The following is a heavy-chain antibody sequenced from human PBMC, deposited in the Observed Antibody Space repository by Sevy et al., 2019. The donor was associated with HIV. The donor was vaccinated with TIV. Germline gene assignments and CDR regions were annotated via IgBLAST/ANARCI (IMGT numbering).Heavy chain of an antibody. Sequence: GGSLRLSCAASGFSLSDHAVSWVRQTPGKGLEWLAVISYNGRNQYYVDSVKGRFTISKDDSKNTLYLQLNSLRAEETAVYYCARFVGYCSGGRCSIIDFWGQGTLVTVSS. CDR3: ARFVGYCSGGRCSIIDF. CDR1: GFSLSDHA. D-gene: IGHD2-15*01. V-gene: IGHV3-30*04. J-gene: IGHJ4*02. CDR2: ISYNGRNQ.